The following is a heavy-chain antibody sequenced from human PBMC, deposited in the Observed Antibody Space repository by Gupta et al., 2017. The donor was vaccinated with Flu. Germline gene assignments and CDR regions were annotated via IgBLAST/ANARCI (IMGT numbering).Heavy chain of an antibody. J-gene: IGHJ4*02. CDR2: IYHSGST. Sequence: QVQLQESGPGLVKPSRTLSLTCAVSGGSISSSNWWSWVRQPPGKGLEWIGEIYHSGSTNYNPSRKSRVTISVDKSKNQFSLKLSSVTAADTAVYYCARGPPKSLTGYYLDYWGQGTLVTVSS. V-gene: IGHV4-4*02. CDR1: GGSISSSNW. D-gene: IGHD3-9*01. CDR3: ARGPPKSLTGYYLDY.